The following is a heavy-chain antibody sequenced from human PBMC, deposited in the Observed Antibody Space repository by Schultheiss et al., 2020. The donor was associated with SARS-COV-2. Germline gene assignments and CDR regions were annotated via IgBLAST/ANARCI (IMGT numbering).Heavy chain of an antibody. CDR1: GFTVRRNH. J-gene: IGHJ6*02. V-gene: IGHV3-53*01. CDR3: VRDGGPFYGMDV. D-gene: IGHD3-16*01. Sequence: GESLKISCAASGFTVRRNHMSWVRQAPGKGLEWVSIIYSDNTTDYADSVKGRFTMSRDNSKNTLYLQVNSLRAEDTAVYYCVRDGGPFYGMDVWGQGTTVTVSS. CDR2: IYSDNTT.